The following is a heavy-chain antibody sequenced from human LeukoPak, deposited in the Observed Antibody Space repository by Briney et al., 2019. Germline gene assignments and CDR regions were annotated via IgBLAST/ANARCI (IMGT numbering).Heavy chain of an antibody. CDR2: INPSGGST. CDR3: ARTPTYYYDSSGYPQYYFDY. Sequence: ASVKVSCKASGYTFTSYYMHWVRQAPGQGLEWMGIINPSGGSTSYAQKFQGRVTMTRDTSTSTVYMELSSLRSEDTAVYYCARTPTYYYDSSGYPQYYFDYWGQGTLVTVSS. D-gene: IGHD3-22*01. V-gene: IGHV1-46*01. J-gene: IGHJ4*02. CDR1: GYTFTSYY.